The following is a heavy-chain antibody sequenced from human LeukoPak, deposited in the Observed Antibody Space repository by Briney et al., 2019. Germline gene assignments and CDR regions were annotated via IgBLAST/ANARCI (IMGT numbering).Heavy chain of an antibody. D-gene: IGHD6-13*01. CDR2: IYYSGST. CDR3: ARDRLDSSSWSYYFDY. CDR1: GGSISSGDYY. J-gene: IGHJ4*02. Sequence: SETLSLTCTVSGGSISSGDYYWSWIRQPPGKGLEWIGYIYYSGSTYYNPSLKSRVTISVDTSKNQFSLKLSSVTAADTAVCYCARDRLDSSSWSYYFDYWGQGTLVTVSS. V-gene: IGHV4-30-4*08.